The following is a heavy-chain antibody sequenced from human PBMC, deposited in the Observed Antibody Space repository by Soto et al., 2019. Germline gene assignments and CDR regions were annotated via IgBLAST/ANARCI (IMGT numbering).Heavy chain of an antibody. CDR1: GFTFSSYS. J-gene: IGHJ6*03. D-gene: IGHD6-19*01. Sequence: GGSLRLSCAASGFTFSSYSMNWVRQAPGKGLEWVSSISSSSSYIYYADSVKGRFTISRDNAKNSLYLQMNSLRAEDTAVYYCARDGGRSSGWPPYMDVWGKGTTVTVSS. CDR2: ISSSSSYI. V-gene: IGHV3-21*01. CDR3: ARDGGRSSGWPPYMDV.